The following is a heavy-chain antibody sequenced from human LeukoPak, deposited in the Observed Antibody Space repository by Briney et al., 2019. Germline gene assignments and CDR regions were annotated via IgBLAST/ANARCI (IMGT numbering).Heavy chain of an antibody. Sequence: SETLSLTCAVYGGSFSGYYWSWIRQPPGKGLEWIGEINHSGSTNYNPSLKSRVTISVDTPKNQFSLKLSSVTAADTAVYYCARGGRYCSGGSCYSNRPYFDYWGQGTLVTVSS. J-gene: IGHJ4*02. V-gene: IGHV4-34*01. D-gene: IGHD2-15*01. CDR2: INHSGST. CDR1: GGSFSGYY. CDR3: ARGGRYCSGGSCYSNRPYFDY.